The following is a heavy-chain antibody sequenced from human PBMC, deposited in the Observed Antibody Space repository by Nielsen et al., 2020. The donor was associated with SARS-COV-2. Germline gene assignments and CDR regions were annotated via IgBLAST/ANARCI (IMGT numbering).Heavy chain of an antibody. D-gene: IGHD1-7*01. CDR2: ISSSGSTI. J-gene: IGHJ4*02. V-gene: IGHV3-11*01. CDR1: GFTFGDYA. Sequence: GGSLRLSCTASGFTFGDYAMSWIRQAPGKGLEWVSYISSSGSTIYYADSVKGRFTISRDNAKNSLYLQMNSLRAEDTAVYYCARARTRGETFDYWGQGTLVTVSS. CDR3: ARARTRGETFDY.